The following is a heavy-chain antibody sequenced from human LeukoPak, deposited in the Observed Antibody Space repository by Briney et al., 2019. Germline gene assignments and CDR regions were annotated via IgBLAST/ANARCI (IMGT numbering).Heavy chain of an antibody. V-gene: IGHV1-2*02. J-gene: IGHJ5*02. D-gene: IGHD6-19*01. CDR1: GYTFTGYY. CDR2: INPNSGGT. CDR3: ARPEYSSGWYDWFDP. Sequence: ASVKVSCKASGYTFTGYYMHWVRQAPGQGLEWMGWINPNSGGTNYAQKFQGRVTMTRDTSISTAYMELSRLRSDDTAVYYCARPEYSSGWYDWFDPWGQGTLVIVSS.